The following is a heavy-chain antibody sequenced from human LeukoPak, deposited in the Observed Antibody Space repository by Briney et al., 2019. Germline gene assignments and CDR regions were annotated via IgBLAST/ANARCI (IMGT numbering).Heavy chain of an antibody. CDR3: TLRYITMISPPEAFDI. CDR2: IKSKTDGGTT. J-gene: IGHJ3*02. D-gene: IGHD3-22*01. CDR1: GFTFSNAW. Sequence: KTGGSLRLSCAASGFTFSNAWMSWVRRAPGKGLEWVGRIKSKTDGGTTDYAAPVKGRFTISRDDSKNTLYLQMNSLKTEDTAVYYCTLRYITMISPPEAFDIWGQGTMVTVSS. V-gene: IGHV3-15*01.